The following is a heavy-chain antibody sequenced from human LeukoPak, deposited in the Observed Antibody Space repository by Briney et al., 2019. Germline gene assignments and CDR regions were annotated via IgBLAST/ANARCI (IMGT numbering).Heavy chain of an antibody. CDR2: IKSKTDGGTT. CDR1: GFTFSSYE. CDR3: TTNMCSSGSCYSAFDI. D-gene: IGHD2-2*02. V-gene: IGHV3-15*01. J-gene: IGHJ3*02. Sequence: PGGSLRLSCAAFGFTFSSYEMNWVRQAPGKGLEWVGRIKSKTDGGTTDYAAPVKGRFTISRDDSKNTLYLQMNSLKIGDTAVYYCTTNMCSSGSCYSAFDIWGQGTMVTVSS.